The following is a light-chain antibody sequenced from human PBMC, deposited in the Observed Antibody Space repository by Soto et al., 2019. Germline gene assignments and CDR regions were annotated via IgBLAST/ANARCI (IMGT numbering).Light chain of an antibody. V-gene: IGLV2-14*03. CDR1: SSDVGSYNY. CDR3: SSYTTSDTVV. CDR2: DVS. Sequence: QSALTQPASVSGSPGQSITISCSGTSSDVGSYNYVSWYQHHPGKAPKLMIYDVSNRPSGVSNRFSGSKSGNTASLTISGLQTEDEADYYCSSYTTSDTVVFGGGTQLTVL. J-gene: IGLJ2*01.